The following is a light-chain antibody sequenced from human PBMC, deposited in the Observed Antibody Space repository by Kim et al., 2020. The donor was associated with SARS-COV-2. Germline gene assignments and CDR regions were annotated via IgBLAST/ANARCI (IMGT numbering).Light chain of an antibody. V-gene: IGLV3-19*01. J-gene: IGLJ3*02. CDR3: NSRESGVNHVV. Sequence: SSELTQDPALSVVLAQTVMITCQGDSLRSYYASWYQQRPGHAPVLVSYEKTNRPSGIPDRFSGSSSGNTASLTITGAPAEDEADYYCNSRESGVNHVVFGGGIQLIGL. CDR1: SLRSYY. CDR2: EKT.